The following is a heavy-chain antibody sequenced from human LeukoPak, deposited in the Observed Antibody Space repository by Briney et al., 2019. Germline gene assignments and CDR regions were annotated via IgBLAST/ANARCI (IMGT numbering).Heavy chain of an antibody. CDR3: AKDRDTGPAAYYFDY. CDR2: ISYVGNNK. D-gene: IGHD1-14*01. V-gene: IGHV3-30*18. CDR1: GFTVSSNS. Sequence: GGSLRLSCAASGFTVSSNSMSWVRQAPGKGLEWVAVISYVGNNKYHADSVKGRFTISRDNSKNTLYLQMNSLRPEDTAVYYCAKDRDTGPAAYYFDYWGQGALVTVSS. J-gene: IGHJ4*02.